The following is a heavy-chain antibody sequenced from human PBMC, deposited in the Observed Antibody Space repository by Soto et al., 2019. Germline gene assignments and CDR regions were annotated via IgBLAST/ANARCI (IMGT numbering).Heavy chain of an antibody. Sequence: ASVKVSSTDCGYTFSSYGISWVRKAPGQGLEWMGWISAYNGNTNYAQKLQGRVTMTTDTSTSTAYMELRSLRSDGTAVYYCAREGGSGYYWFDPWGQGTLVTVSS. D-gene: IGHD3-22*01. CDR1: GYTFSSYG. CDR3: AREGGSGYYWFDP. J-gene: IGHJ5*02. V-gene: IGHV1-18*01. CDR2: ISAYNGNT.